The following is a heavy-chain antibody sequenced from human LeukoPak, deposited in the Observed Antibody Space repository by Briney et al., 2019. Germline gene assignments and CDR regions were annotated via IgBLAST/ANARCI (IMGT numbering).Heavy chain of an antibody. CDR2: IYYSGST. D-gene: IGHD3-22*01. V-gene: IGHV4-39*07. CDR1: GGSISSSSYY. CDR3: ARGRTDYDSPYVDY. Sequence: PSETLSLTCTVSGGSISSSSYYWGWIRQPPGKGLEWIGSIYYSGSTYYNPSLKSRVTISVDTSKNQFSLKLSSVTAADTAVYYCARGRTDYDSPYVDYWGQGTLVTVSS. J-gene: IGHJ4*02.